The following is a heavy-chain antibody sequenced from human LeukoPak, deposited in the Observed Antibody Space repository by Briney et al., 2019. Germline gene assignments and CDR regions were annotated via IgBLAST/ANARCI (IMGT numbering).Heavy chain of an antibody. Sequence: SETLSLTCTVSGGSISSYYWSWIRQPPGKGLEWIGYIYYSGSTNYNPSLKSRVTISVDTSRNQFSLKPSSVTAADTAVYYCARRKVVAARRGYYYYMDVWGKGTTVTISS. CDR3: ARRKVVAARRGYYYYMDV. V-gene: IGHV4-59*01. J-gene: IGHJ6*03. D-gene: IGHD2-15*01. CDR2: IYYSGST. CDR1: GGSISSYY.